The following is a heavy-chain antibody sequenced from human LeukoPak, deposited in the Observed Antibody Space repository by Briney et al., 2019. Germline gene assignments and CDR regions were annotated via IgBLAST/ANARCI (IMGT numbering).Heavy chain of an antibody. D-gene: IGHD7-27*01. V-gene: IGHV4-59*01. J-gene: IGHJ4*02. CDR3: AKLGSPRAF. CDR1: GGSISTYY. CDR2: IYYFANT. Sequence: SETLSLTCSVSGGSISTYYWSWIRQPPGKGLEWIGYIYYFANTDYNPSLKSRVTISVDTSKNPFSLSLRSVTAADTAVYYCAKLGSPRAFWGQGILVRVS.